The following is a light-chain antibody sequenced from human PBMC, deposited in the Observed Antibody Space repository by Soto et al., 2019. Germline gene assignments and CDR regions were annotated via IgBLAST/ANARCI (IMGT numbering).Light chain of an antibody. Sequence: IVMTQSPATLSVSPGEKATLSCRASQTVYNNLAWYQQKPGQAPRLLVYFASTRATGVPARFSGSGSGTAFSLTISGLQSEDFALYYCLQFTAWPLTFGGGTKVESK. CDR1: QTVYNN. CDR3: LQFTAWPLT. J-gene: IGKJ4*01. CDR2: FAS. V-gene: IGKV3-15*01.